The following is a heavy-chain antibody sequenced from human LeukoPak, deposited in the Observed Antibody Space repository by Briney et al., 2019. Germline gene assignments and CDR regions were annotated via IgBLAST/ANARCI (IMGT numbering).Heavy chain of an antibody. D-gene: IGHD3-10*01. V-gene: IGHV4-30-2*01. CDR3: ARVMSGVRGVQTFDY. Sequence: SETLSLTCAVSGGSISSGGYSWSWIRQPPGKGLEWIGYIYHSGSTYYNPSLQSRVTISVDRSKNQFSLKLSSVTAADTAVYYCARVMSGVRGVQTFDYWGQGTLVTVSS. CDR1: GGSISSGGYS. J-gene: IGHJ4*02. CDR2: IYHSGST.